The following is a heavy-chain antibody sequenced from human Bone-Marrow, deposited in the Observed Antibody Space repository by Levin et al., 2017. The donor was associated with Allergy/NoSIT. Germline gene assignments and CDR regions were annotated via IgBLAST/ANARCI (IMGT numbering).Heavy chain of an antibody. Sequence: PGGSLRLSCAASGFTFSSYGMHWVRQAPGKGLEWVAVISYDGSNKYYADSVKGRFTISRDNSKNTLYLQMNSLRAEDKAVYYCAKGAVRRRGYSYGGTGDIAARPGWVYWGQGTLVTVSS. V-gene: IGHV3-30*18. CDR3: AKGAVRRRGYSYGGTGDIAARPGWVY. CDR1: GFTFSSYG. CDR2: ISYDGSNK. D-gene: IGHD5-18*01. J-gene: IGHJ4*02.